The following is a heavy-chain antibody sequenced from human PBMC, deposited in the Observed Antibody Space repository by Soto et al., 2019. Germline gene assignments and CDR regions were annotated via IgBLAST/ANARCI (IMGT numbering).Heavy chain of an antibody. CDR3: AREGGSYDSGGYLIRGAFDI. J-gene: IGHJ3*02. Sequence: SETLSLTCSVSGDSISRIDYYWTWIRQHPEKGLEWIGNIYFRGNTYYSPSLESRLTISVDTSKNQFSLKLAPVTAADTAVYYCAREGGSYDSGGYLIRGAFDIWGQGTMVTVSS. CDR1: GDSISRIDYY. CDR2: IYFRGNT. V-gene: IGHV4-31*03. D-gene: IGHD3-22*01.